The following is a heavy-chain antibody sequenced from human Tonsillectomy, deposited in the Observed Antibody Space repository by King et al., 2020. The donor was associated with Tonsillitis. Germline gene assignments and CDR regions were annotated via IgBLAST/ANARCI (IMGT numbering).Heavy chain of an antibody. CDR1: GGSFSGYY. J-gene: IGHJ4*02. D-gene: IGHD2-2*01. V-gene: IGHV4-34*01. Sequence: VQLQQWGAGLLKPSETLSLTCAVYGGSFSGYYWSWIRQPPGRGLEWIGEINHSGSTNYNPSLKSRVTISVDTSKNQFSLNLYSVTAADTAVYYCARGSDIVVVPAASNLDYWGQGTLVTVSS. CDR2: INHSGST. CDR3: ARGSDIVVVPAASNLDY.